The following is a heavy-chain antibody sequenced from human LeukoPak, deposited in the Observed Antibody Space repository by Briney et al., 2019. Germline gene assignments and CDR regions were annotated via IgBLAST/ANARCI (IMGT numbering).Heavy chain of an antibody. Sequence: GGSLRLSCAASGFTFDDYAMHWVRQAPGKGLEWVSGISWNSGSIGYADSVKGRFTISRDNAKNSLYLQMNSLRAEDTAVYYCAKDSTTDDYGDYGLRFDYWGQGTLVTVSS. J-gene: IGHJ4*02. CDR1: GFTFDDYA. CDR2: ISWNSGSI. V-gene: IGHV3-9*01. CDR3: AKDSTTDDYGDYGLRFDY. D-gene: IGHD4-17*01.